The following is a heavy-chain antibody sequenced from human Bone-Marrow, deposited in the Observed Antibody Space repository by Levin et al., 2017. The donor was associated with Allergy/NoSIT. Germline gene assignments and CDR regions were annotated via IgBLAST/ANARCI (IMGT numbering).Heavy chain of an antibody. CDR2: IYWDDDK. D-gene: IGHD2-8*02. V-gene: IGHV2-5*02. CDR1: GFSLNTPEEA. J-gene: IGHJ5*02. Sequence: NVSGPTLVKPTQTLTLTCTFSGFSLNTPEEAVGWIRQAPGKALEWLALIYWDDDKPYSSSLRSRLTITKDTSKNQAALTMTNMDPVDTGTYFCAHESSHCADGVCYRWFDPWGPGTLVTVS. CDR3: AHESSHCADGVCYRWFDP.